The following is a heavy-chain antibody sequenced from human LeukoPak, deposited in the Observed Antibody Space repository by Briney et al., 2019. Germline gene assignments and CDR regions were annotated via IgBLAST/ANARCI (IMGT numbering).Heavy chain of an antibody. CDR1: GGSFSGYY. J-gene: IGHJ4*02. CDR2: INHSGST. V-gene: IGHV4-34*01. D-gene: IGHD4-17*01. Sequence: SETLSLTCAVYGGSFSGYYWSWIRQPPGKGLEWIGEINHSGSTNYNPSLKSRITISVDTSKNQFSLKLSSVTAADTAVYYCARGLSPEDYGDYVSLDYWGQGTLVNVSS. CDR3: ARGLSPEDYGDYVSLDY.